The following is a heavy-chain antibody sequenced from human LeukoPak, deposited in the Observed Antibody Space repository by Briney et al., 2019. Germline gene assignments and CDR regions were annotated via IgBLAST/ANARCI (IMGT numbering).Heavy chain of an antibody. Sequence: GASVKVSCKASGYTLTGYYMHWVRQAPGQGLEWMGWINPNSGGTNYAQKFQGRVTMTRDTSISTAYMELSRLRSDDTAVYYCARASGIAITMIVVVTSGIDYWGQGTLVTVSS. D-gene: IGHD3-22*01. CDR2: INPNSGGT. V-gene: IGHV1-2*02. CDR1: GYTLTGYY. CDR3: ARASGIAITMIVVVTSGIDY. J-gene: IGHJ4*02.